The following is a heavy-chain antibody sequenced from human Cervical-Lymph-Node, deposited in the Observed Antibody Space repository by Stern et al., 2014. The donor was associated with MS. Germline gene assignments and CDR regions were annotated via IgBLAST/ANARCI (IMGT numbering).Heavy chain of an antibody. V-gene: IGHV4-59*08. J-gene: IGHJ4*02. D-gene: IGHD2-21*02. CDR3: ARHGDTSFVY. CDR1: GGSISNYY. CDR2: IYYIGTT. Sequence: QLQLQESGPGLVQPSETLSLTCNVSGGSISNYYWSWIRQPPGKGLEWIGYIYYIGTTNYNPSLKSRVTISVDTSKNQFSLRLSSVSVADTAVYYCARHGDTSFVYWGQGTLVIISS.